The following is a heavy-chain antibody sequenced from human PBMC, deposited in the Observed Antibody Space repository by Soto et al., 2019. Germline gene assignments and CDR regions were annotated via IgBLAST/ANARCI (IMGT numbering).Heavy chain of an antibody. CDR1: GGSFSDTY. CDR3: AREDYYDSSD. J-gene: IGHJ1*01. Sequence: SETLSLTCAVYGGSFSDTYCNWFRQPPGKGLEWIGEINHNTNTIYNPSLTSRVTISVDTSKNHFSLKLSSVTAADTAVYYCAREDYYDSSDWGQGTLVTVSS. CDR2: INHNTNT. V-gene: IGHV4-34*01. D-gene: IGHD3-22*01.